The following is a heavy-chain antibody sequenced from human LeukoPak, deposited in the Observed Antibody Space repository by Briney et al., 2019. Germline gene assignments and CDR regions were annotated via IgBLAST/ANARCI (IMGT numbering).Heavy chain of an antibody. CDR2: IKRETDGGTI. D-gene: IGHD3-22*01. CDR3: TTDRYYDNSELQFQH. CDR1: GFTLNNAW. J-gene: IGHJ1*01. Sequence: GGSLRLSCAASGFTLNNAWMSWVRQAPGKGLEWLGRIKRETDGGTIDYAAPVKGRFTISRDDSRNTLYLQVDSLKIEDTAVYYCTTDRYYDNSELQFQHWGQGTLVTVSS. V-gene: IGHV3-15*01.